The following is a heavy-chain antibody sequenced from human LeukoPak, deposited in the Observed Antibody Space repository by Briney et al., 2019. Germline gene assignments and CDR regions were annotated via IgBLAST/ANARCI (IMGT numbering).Heavy chain of an antibody. CDR1: GGSISSGGYY. CDR3: REQLVNGVRGWYFDL. D-gene: IGHD6-6*01. CDR2: IYYSGST. Sequence: PSETLSLTCTVSGGSISSGGYYWSWIRQHPGKGLEWIGYIYYSGSTYYNPSLKSRVTISVDTSKNQFSLKLSSVTAADTAVYYCREQLVNGVRGWYFDLWGRGTLVTVSS. J-gene: IGHJ2*01. V-gene: IGHV4-31*03.